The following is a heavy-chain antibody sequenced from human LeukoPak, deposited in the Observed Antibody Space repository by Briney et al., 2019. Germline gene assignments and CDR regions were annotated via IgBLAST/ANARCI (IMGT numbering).Heavy chain of an antibody. D-gene: IGHD2-2*01. CDR3: ARARRYCSSTSCPTPYYYYYYGMDV. CDR1: GFTFSDYF. CDR2: LSYDGSNK. Sequence: PGGSLRLSCTVSGFTFSDYFMSWVRQAPGKGLEWVAVLSYDGSNKYYADSVKGRFTISRDNSKSTLYLQMNSLRAEDTAVYYCARARRYCSSTSCPTPYYYYYYGMDVWGQGTTVTVSS. J-gene: IGHJ6*02. V-gene: IGHV3-30*03.